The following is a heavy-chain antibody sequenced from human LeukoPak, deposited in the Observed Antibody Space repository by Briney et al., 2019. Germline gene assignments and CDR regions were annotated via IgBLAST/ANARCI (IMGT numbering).Heavy chain of an antibody. J-gene: IGHJ4*02. Sequence: PGGSLRLTCAASGFSFRGYAISWVRQAPGKGLEWVSYISSSGSNIYYADSVKGRFTISRDSAKNSLYLQMNSLRAEDTAVYYCARGWISDSFDYWGQGTLVTVSS. CDR1: GFSFRGYA. D-gene: IGHD5-12*01. V-gene: IGHV3-48*03. CDR2: ISSSGSNI. CDR3: ARGWISDSFDY.